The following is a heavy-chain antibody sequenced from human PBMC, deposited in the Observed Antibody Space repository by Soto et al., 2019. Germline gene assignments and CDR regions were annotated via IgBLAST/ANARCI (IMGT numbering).Heavy chain of an antibody. Sequence: GASVKVSCKASGGTFSSYAIDWVRQAPGQGLEWMGGIIPLFGTTNYAQKLQGRVKLTADGSTRTAYMELSTLTSEDTAVYYCAKGREGFGNDAFDIWGQGTMVTVSS. V-gene: IGHV1-69*13. CDR2: IIPLFGTT. CDR3: AKGREGFGNDAFDI. D-gene: IGHD3-10*01. J-gene: IGHJ3*02. CDR1: GGTFSSYA.